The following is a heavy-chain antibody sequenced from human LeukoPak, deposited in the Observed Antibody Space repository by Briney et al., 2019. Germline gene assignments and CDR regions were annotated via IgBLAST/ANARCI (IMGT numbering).Heavy chain of an antibody. Sequence: ASVKVSCKASGYTFTNSDINWVRQATGQGLEWMGWMNPNSGNTGYAQKFQSRVTMTRNTSISTAYMELSSLRSEDTAVYYCVRGLGEYYYSSGSPDYWGQGTLVTVSS. CDR2: MNPNSGNT. CDR3: VRGLGEYYYSSGSPDY. D-gene: IGHD3-10*01. CDR1: GYTFTNSD. J-gene: IGHJ4*02. V-gene: IGHV1-8*01.